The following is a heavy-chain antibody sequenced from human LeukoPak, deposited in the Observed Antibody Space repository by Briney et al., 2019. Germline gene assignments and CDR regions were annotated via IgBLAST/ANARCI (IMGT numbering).Heavy chain of an antibody. CDR3: ARDSGSYSDAFDI. V-gene: IGHV3-7*01. D-gene: IGHD1-26*01. Sequence: GGSLRLSCAASGFTFSSYWMSWVRQAPGKGLEWVANIKQDGSEKYYVDSVKGRFTISRDNAKNSLYLQMNSLRAEDTAVYYCARDSGSYSDAFDIWGQGTMVTVSS. J-gene: IGHJ3*02. CDR1: GFTFSSYW. CDR2: IKQDGSEK.